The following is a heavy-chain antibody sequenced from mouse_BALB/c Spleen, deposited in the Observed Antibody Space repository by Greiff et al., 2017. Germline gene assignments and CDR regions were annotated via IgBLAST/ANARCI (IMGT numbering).Heavy chain of an antibody. D-gene: IGHD1-1*01. Sequence: EVQGVESGAELVKPGASVKLSCTASGFNIKDTYMHWVKQRPEQGLEWIGRIDPANGNTKYDPKFQGKATITADTSSNTAYLQLSSLTSEDTAVYYCALITHYAMDYWGQGTSVTVSS. CDR2: IDPANGNT. CDR1: GFNIKDTY. CDR3: ALITHYAMDY. V-gene: IGHV14-3*02. J-gene: IGHJ4*01.